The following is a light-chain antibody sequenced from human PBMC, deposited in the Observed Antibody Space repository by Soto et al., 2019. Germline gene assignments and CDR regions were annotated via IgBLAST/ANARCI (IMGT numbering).Light chain of an antibody. Sequence: QSVLTQPPSESGTPGQRVTISCSGSSSNIGGNTVNWYQQLPGTAPKLLIYSNNQRPSGVPDRFSGSKSGTSASLAISGLQSEDEADYYCAAWDDTLNGQVFGGGIKLTVL. CDR1: SSNIGGNT. J-gene: IGLJ3*02. CDR3: AAWDDTLNGQV. CDR2: SNN. V-gene: IGLV1-44*01.